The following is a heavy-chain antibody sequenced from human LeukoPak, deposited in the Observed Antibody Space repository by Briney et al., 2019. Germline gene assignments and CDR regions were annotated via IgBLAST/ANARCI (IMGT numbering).Heavy chain of an antibody. CDR2: ISYDGSNK. J-gene: IGHJ6*02. CDR1: GFTFSSYG. Sequence: GRSLRLSCAASGFTFSSYGMHWVRQAPGKGLEWVAVISYDGSNKYYADSVKGRFTISRDNSKNTLYLQMNSLRAEDTAVYYCLAVAELYYYYGMDVWGQGTTVTVSS. V-gene: IGHV3-30*03. D-gene: IGHD6-19*01. CDR3: LAVAELYYYYGMDV.